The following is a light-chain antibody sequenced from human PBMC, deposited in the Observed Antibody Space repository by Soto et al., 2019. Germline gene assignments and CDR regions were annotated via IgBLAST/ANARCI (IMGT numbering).Light chain of an antibody. Sequence: EIVLTQSPGTLSFSPGERSTRSFSSIQTVINNYLAWYQQKPGQAPRLLIYDASSRATGIPARFSGSGSGTDFTLTISSLEPEDFAVYYCQQRSNWPSITFGQGTRLEI. CDR1: QTVINNY. CDR3: QQRSNWPSIT. J-gene: IGKJ5*01. CDR2: DAS. V-gene: IGKV3D-20*02.